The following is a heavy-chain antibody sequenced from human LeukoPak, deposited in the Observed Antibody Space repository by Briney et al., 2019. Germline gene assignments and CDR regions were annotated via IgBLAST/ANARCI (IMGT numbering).Heavy chain of an antibody. J-gene: IGHJ5*02. V-gene: IGHV4-39*07. D-gene: IGHD6-19*01. CDR3: AALEYGSGRWFDP. CDR2: MFYGGNS. Sequence: SETLSLTCTVSGGSISSRNKYWGWIRQPPEKGLEWIGNMFYGGNSYYNSSLKSRVTISIDTSKNQFSLKLTSVTAADTAVYYCAALEYGSGRWFDPWGQGTLVIVSS. CDR1: GGSISSRNKY.